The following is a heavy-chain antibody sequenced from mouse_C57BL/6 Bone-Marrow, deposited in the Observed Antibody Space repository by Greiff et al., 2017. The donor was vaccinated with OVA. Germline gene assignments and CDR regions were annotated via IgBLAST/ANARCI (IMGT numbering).Heavy chain of an antibody. CDR2: IWGDGST. V-gene: IGHV2-3*01. D-gene: IGHD2-5*01. Sequence: VQRVESGPGLVTPSQCLSITCTVSGFSFTSYGVSWVRQPPGKGLEWLGVIWGDGSTNYYSALISRLSISKDNSTCHDFLELNSLRTDATATYYCATYSRKFAYWGQGTLVTVSA. CDR3: ATYSRKFAY. CDR1: GFSFTSYG. J-gene: IGHJ3*01.